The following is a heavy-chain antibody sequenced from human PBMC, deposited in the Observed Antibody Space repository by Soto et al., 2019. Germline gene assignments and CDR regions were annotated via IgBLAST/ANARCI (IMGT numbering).Heavy chain of an antibody. CDR3: AIPTGTIFSFDI. Sequence: QVQLQESGPGLVKPSQTLSLTCTVSGASFSSGDYYWNWIRQHPGKGLEWIGYIYYTGNTYYKPSHNRRVTISLDTAKNHFSPNLSSVTAADTAIYYCAIPTGTIFSFDIWGQWTMVTVSS. D-gene: IGHD3-3*01. J-gene: IGHJ3*02. CDR2: IYYTGNT. V-gene: IGHV4-31*03. CDR1: GASFSSGDYY.